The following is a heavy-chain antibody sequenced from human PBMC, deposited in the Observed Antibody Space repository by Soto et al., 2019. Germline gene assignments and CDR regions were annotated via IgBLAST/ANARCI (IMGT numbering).Heavy chain of an antibody. Sequence: QVQLVQSGAEVKKPGASVKVSCKASGYTFTNYGISWVRQAPGQGLEWMGRINTYNGNTNYPQKFQGRVTMTTDTSTSTAYMELRGLRSDGTAMYYCARDHGDYYVYIFDIWGQGTMLTVSS. J-gene: IGHJ3*02. D-gene: IGHD5-12*01. V-gene: IGHV1-18*01. CDR2: INTYNGNT. CDR3: ARDHGDYYVYIFDI. CDR1: GYTFTNYG.